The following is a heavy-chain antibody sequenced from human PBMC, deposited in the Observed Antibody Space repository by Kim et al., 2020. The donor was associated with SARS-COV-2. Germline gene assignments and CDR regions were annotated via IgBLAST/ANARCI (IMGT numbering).Heavy chain of an antibody. V-gene: IGHV1-3*01. D-gene: IGHD6-19*01. Sequence: KYSQKFQGRVTITRDTAASTAYMELSSLRSEDTAVYYCARDEGIDSSADYWGQGTLVTVSS. CDR3: ARDEGIDSSADY. J-gene: IGHJ4*02.